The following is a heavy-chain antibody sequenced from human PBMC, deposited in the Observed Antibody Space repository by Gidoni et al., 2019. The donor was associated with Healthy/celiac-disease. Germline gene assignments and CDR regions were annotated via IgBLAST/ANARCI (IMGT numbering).Heavy chain of an antibody. Sequence: QVQLQGSAPVLLKPSEPLSLTCPAPGASIGSYSWSWIRQPAGKGLEWIGRIYTSGSTNYNPSLKSRVTMSVDTSKNQCSLKLSSVTAADTAVYYCAREGAYYYDSSGYWYMDVWGQGTTVTVSS. CDR2: IYTSGST. V-gene: IGHV4-4*07. J-gene: IGHJ6*02. D-gene: IGHD3-22*01. CDR3: AREGAYYYDSSGYWYMDV. CDR1: GASIGSYS.